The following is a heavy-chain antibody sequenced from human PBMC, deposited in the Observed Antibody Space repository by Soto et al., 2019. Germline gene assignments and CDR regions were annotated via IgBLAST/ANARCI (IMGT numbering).Heavy chain of an antibody. V-gene: IGHV4-30-4*08. CDR1: GASIGSGDFY. J-gene: IGHJ4*02. D-gene: IGHD3-22*01. CDR2: IYYNELSSSEST. Sequence: SETLSLTCTVSGASIGSGDFYWSWIRQSPGKGLERLGYIYYNELSSSESTHYNSSLKSRVSISVDTSKNQFSLTLRSMTAADTAVYYCVRTGPSYYYHNSGSPGDYWGQGTLVTVSS. CDR3: VRTGPSYYYHNSGSPGDY.